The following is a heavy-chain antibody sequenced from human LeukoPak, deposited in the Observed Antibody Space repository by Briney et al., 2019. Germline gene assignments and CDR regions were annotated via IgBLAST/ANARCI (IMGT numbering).Heavy chain of an antibody. CDR2: IYYSGST. V-gene: IGHV4-39*07. CDR1: GGSISSSSYY. J-gene: IGHJ3*02. Sequence: PSETLSLTCTVSGGSISSSSYYWGWIRQPPGKGLEWIGSIYYSGSTYYNPSLKSRVTISVDTSKNQFSLKLSSVTAADTAVYYCARVPGYPRIAFDIWGQGSMVTVSS. D-gene: IGHD6-13*01. CDR3: ARVPGYPRIAFDI.